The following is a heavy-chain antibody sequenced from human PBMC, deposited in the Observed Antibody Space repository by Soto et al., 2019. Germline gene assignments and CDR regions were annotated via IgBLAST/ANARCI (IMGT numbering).Heavy chain of an antibody. CDR2: IYVTGAV. J-gene: IGHJ5*02. CDR3: ARLRIATNNYKWFDP. CDR1: GAALNSGNYY. Sequence: SETLSLTCSVCGAALNSGNYYWSWIRQVPGKGLEWIGHIYVTGAVDYNPSLRDRITISQDTSERQFSLNLRLVTAADTAVYYCARLRIATNNYKWFDPWGQGTLVTVSS. V-gene: IGHV4-31*03. D-gene: IGHD2-21*01.